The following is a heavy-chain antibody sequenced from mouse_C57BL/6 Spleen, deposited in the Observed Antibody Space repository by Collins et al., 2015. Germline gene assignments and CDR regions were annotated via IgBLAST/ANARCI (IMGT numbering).Heavy chain of an antibody. CDR2: INPYNGGT. Sequence: EVQLQQSGPELVKPGASVKISCKTSGYTFTEYTTHWVKQSHGKSLERIGGINPYNGGTTYNQKFKGKASLTVEKSSSTAHMELRSLTSEDSAVYFCARKDDNYGGFAYWGQGTLVAVSA. CDR1: GYTFTEYT. D-gene: IGHD2-1*01. CDR3: ARKDDNYGGFAY. V-gene: IGHV1-18*01. J-gene: IGHJ3*01.